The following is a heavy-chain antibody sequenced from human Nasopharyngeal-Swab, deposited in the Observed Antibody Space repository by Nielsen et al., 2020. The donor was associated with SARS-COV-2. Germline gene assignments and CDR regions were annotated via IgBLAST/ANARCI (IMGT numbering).Heavy chain of an antibody. V-gene: IGHV4-34*01. D-gene: IGHD2-15*01. J-gene: IGHJ6*02. CDR3: ARGGYQLLLRNYYYGMDV. CDR1: VGSFSGYY. Sequence: SETLSLTCAVHVGSFSGYYWSWVRQPPGKGLEWIGEVDHTGRTNNNPSLQSRVTMSVDTSKNQFSLTLSSATAADTAVYYCARGGYQLLLRNYYYGMDVWSQGTTVTVSS. CDR2: VDHTGRT.